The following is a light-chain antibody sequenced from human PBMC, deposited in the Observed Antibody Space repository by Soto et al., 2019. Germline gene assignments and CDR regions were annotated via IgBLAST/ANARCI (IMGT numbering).Light chain of an antibody. CDR1: QAIRND. J-gene: IGKJ1*01. Sequence: DLQITHSPSSISAFVSYTAPIICRASQAIRNDLGWYQQKPGKAPKRLIYAASSLDSEVPLRFSGSGSGTEFALTISSLQPEDFATYYCLQHNTYPWTFGQGTKVDI. CDR3: LQHNTYPWT. V-gene: IGKV1-17*01. CDR2: AAS.